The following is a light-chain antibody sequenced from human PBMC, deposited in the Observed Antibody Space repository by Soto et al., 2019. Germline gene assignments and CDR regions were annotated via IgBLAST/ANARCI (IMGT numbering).Light chain of an antibody. CDR3: QQYGSSLLT. J-gene: IGKJ3*01. CDR2: GAS. CDR1: QSVSSSY. V-gene: IGKV3-20*01. Sequence: EIVLTQSPGTLSLSPGERATLSCRASQSVSSSYLAWYQQKPGQAPRLLIYGASIRATGIPDRFSGSGSGTDFTLTISRLEPEDFAVYYCQQYGSSLLTFGPGTKVDIK.